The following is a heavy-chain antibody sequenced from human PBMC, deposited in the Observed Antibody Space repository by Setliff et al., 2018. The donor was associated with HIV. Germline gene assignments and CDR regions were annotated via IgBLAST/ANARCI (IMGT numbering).Heavy chain of an antibody. CDR3: ARGGRTYYYGSGKAYGMAV. J-gene: IGHJ6*02. D-gene: IGHD3-10*01. CDR1: GGSISTYY. Sequence: SETLSLTCTVSGGSISTYYWSWIRQPPGKGLEWIGSIYFTGSSDNNPSLKSRVTLSVDTSKHQFSLKLSSVTAADTAVYYCARGGRTYYYGSGKAYGMAVWGHGTTVTVSS. CDR2: IYFTGSS. V-gene: IGHV4-59*01.